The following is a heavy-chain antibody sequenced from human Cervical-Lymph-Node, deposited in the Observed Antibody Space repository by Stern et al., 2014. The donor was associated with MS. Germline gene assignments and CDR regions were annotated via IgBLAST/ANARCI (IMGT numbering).Heavy chain of an antibody. Sequence: QVQLVQSGGGVVQPGRSLRLSCAASGFTFRNYGMHWVRQVPGKGLEWVALIWFDGSNTYYADSVKGRFTISRDNSKNTLYLQMDSLRAEDTAVYFCARVVYDSSGYLDYWGQGTLVTVSS. CDR2: IWFDGSNT. D-gene: IGHD3-22*01. CDR1: GFTFRNYG. J-gene: IGHJ4*02. V-gene: IGHV3-33*01. CDR3: ARVVYDSSGYLDY.